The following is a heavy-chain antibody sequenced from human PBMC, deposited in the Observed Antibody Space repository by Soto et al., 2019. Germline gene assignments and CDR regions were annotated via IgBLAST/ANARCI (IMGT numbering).Heavy chain of an antibody. V-gene: IGHV1-3*01. CDR1: GYTFTSYA. CDR3: ARDFGYSSSWYRY. Sequence: GASVKVCCKASGYTFTSYAMHSVRQAPGQRLEWMGWINAGNGNTKYSQKFQGRVTITRDTSASTAYMELSSLRSEDMAVYYCARDFGYSSSWYRYWGQGTLVTVSS. CDR2: INAGNGNT. D-gene: IGHD6-13*01. J-gene: IGHJ4*02.